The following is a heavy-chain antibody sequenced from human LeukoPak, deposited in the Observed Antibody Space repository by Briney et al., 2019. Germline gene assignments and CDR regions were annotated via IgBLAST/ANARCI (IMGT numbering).Heavy chain of an antibody. Sequence: GRSLRLSCAASGFAFSNYAMHWVRQAPGKGLEWVAIISYDGSNTYYADSVKGRFTISRDNSKNTLSLQMNSLRVEDTALYYCARVVRTRWLQLTIDYWGQGTLVTVSS. D-gene: IGHD5-24*01. CDR2: ISYDGSNT. J-gene: IGHJ4*02. CDR3: ARVVRTRWLQLTIDY. CDR1: GFAFSNYA. V-gene: IGHV3-30*04.